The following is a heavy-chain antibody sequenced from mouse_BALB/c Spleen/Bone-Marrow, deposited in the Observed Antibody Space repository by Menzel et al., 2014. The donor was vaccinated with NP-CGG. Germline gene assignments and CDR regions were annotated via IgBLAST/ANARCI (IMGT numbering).Heavy chain of an antibody. CDR1: GYNFISYW. D-gene: IGHD2-4*01. Sequence: VKLMESGAELAKPGASVKMSCKASGYNFISYWMRWVKQRPGQGLEWIGYINPSTGYTEYNQKFKDKATLTADKSSSKAYMQLSSLTSEDSAVYYCARNYDYDGGYYAMDYWGQGTSVTVSS. CDR3: ARNYDYDGGYYAMDY. J-gene: IGHJ4*01. V-gene: IGHV1-7*01. CDR2: INPSTGYT.